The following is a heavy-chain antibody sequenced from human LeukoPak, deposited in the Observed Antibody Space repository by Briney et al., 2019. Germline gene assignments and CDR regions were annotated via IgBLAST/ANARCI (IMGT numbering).Heavy chain of an antibody. CDR3: AKVDSARITIFGVGADNWFDP. V-gene: IGHV3-23*01. CDR1: GFTFSSYA. CDR2: ISGSGGST. J-gene: IGHJ5*02. D-gene: IGHD3-3*01. Sequence: GGSLRLSCAASGFTFSSYAMSWVRQAPGKGLEWVSAISGSGGSTYYADSVKGRFTISRDNSKSTLYLQMNSLRAEDTAVYYCAKVDSARITIFGVGADNWFDPWGQGTLVTVSS.